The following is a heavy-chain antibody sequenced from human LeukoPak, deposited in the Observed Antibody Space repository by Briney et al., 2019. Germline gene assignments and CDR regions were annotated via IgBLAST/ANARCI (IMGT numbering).Heavy chain of an antibody. CDR2: IYFSGNT. D-gene: IGHD1-26*01. CDR1: GGSISSSSYY. V-gene: IGHV4-39*07. J-gene: IGHJ4*02. Sequence: SETLSLTCTVSGGSISSSSYYWGWIRQPPGKGLEWIGSIYFSGNTYYDPSLKSRVTISIDTSKNHFSLKLSSVTAADTAVYYCAKDYEWELGYWGQGTLVTVSS. CDR3: AKDYEWELGY.